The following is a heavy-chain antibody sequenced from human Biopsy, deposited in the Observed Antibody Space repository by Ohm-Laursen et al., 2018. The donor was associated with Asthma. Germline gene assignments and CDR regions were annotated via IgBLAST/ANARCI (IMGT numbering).Heavy chain of an antibody. J-gene: IGHJ6*02. D-gene: IGHD3-10*01. Sequence: GASVKVSCKTSGYTFNSAGITWVRQAPGQGLEWMGWISVYNGNTKVAQKLQDRVTMITDTPTSTAYMELRSPRSDDTAVYFCARAVDYSHYYGIDVWGQGTTVTVS. CDR2: ISVYNGNT. CDR3: ARAVDYSHYYGIDV. CDR1: GYTFNSAG. V-gene: IGHV1-18*01.